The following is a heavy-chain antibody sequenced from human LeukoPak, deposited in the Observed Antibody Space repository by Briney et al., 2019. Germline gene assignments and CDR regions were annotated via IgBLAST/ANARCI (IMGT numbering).Heavy chain of an antibody. CDR1: GGSISSYY. D-gene: IGHD4-4*01. CDR2: IYTSGST. V-gene: IGHV4-4*07. CDR3: ARLWDNTVTTGRGYYYYYGMDV. J-gene: IGHJ6*02. Sequence: PSETLSLTCTVSGGSISSYYWSWIRQPAGKGLEWIGRIYTSGSTNYNLSLKSRVTMSVDTSKNQFSLKLSSVTAADTAVYYCARLWDNTVTTGRGYYYYYGMDVWGQGTTVTVSS.